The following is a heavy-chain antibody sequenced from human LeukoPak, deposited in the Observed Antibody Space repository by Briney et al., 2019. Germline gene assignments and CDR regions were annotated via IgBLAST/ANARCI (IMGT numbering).Heavy chain of an antibody. CDR1: GFTFSSYA. CDR2: SSGSGGST. J-gene: IGHJ3*02. Sequence: PGGSLRLSCAASGFTFSSYAMSWVRQAPGKGLEWVSASSGSGGSTYYADSVKGRFTITRDNAKNSLYLQMNSLRGEDTAVYYCARARSGHWSGACDIWGQGAMVTVSS. CDR3: ARARSGHWSGACDI. D-gene: IGHD1-26*01. V-gene: IGHV3-23*01.